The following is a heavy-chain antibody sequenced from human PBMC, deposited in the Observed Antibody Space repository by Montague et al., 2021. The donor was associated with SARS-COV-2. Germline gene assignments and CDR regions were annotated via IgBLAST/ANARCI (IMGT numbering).Heavy chain of an antibody. D-gene: IGHD6-6*01. CDR2: VNLSGST. Sequence: SETLSLTCAVSGGSFSGNYWSWIRQPPGKGLERNGEVNLSGSTNYNSSLKSRVTISVDTSKNQYSLKLSSVTAAATAVYYCSRVKSISSGVRQPAAVWGKGTTVTVSS. CDR3: SRVKSISSGVRQPAAV. CDR1: GGSFSGNY. J-gene: IGHJ6*04. V-gene: IGHV4-34*01.